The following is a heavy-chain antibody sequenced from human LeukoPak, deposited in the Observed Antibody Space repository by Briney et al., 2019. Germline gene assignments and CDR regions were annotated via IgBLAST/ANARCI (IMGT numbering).Heavy chain of an antibody. CDR1: GFTFSSYN. Sequence: GGSLRLSCAASGFTFSSYNMNWVRPAPGKGLEWVSSISRSSIYIYYADSVKGRFTISRDNAENSLSLQMNSLRAEDTAVYYCARDSGDGSGTYYPYGMDVWGQGTTVTVSS. V-gene: IGHV3-21*01. CDR3: ARDSGDGSGTYYPYGMDV. D-gene: IGHD3-10*01. J-gene: IGHJ6*02. CDR2: ISRSSIYI.